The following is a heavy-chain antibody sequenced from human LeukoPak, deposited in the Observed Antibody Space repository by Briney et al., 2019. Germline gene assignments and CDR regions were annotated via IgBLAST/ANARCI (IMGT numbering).Heavy chain of an antibody. D-gene: IGHD6-19*01. V-gene: IGHV3-30*18. CDR1: GFTFSNYG. CDR2: ISYGGSNK. Sequence: GGSLRLSCAASGFTFSNYGMHWVRQAPGKGLEWVAVISYGGSNKYYADSVKGRFTISRDSSKNTLYLQMNSLRAEDTAMYYCAKAIEVAGTDYWGQGTLVTVSS. CDR3: AKAIEVAGTDY. J-gene: IGHJ4*02.